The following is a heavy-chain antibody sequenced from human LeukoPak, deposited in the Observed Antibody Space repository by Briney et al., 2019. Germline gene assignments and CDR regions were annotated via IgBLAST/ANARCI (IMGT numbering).Heavy chain of an antibody. CDR1: GGSISSGGYS. J-gene: IGHJ4*02. D-gene: IGHD3-3*01. V-gene: IGHV4-34*01. CDR3: ARGELYYDFWSGYPKGAFDY. CDR2: INHSGST. Sequence: SETLSLTCAVSGGSISSGGYSWSWIRQPPGKGLEWIGEINHSGSTNYNPSLKSRVTISVDTSKNQFSLKLSSVTAADTAVYYCARGELYYDFWSGYPKGAFDYWGQGTLVTVSS.